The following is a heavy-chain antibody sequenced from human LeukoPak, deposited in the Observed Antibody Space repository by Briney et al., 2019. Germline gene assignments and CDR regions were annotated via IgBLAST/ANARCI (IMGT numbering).Heavy chain of an antibody. CDR1: GGTFSSYA. CDR3: ARDLTTVVTRGVFDP. V-gene: IGHV1-69*04. J-gene: IGHJ5*02. D-gene: IGHD4-23*01. CDR2: IIPILGIA. Sequence: GASVKVSCKASGGTFSSYAISWVRQAPGQGLEWMGRIIPILGIANYAQKFQGRVTITADKSTSTAYMELSSLRSEDTAVYYCARDLTTVVTRGVFDPWGQGTLVTVSS.